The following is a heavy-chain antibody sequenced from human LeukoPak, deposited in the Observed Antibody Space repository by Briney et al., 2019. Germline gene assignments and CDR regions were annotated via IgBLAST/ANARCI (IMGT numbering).Heavy chain of an antibody. CDR3: ARRDMVRGVIEDY. V-gene: IGHV4-39*01. Sequence: PSETLSLTCTVSGGSISSSSYYWGWIRQPPGKGLEWIGSIYYSGSTYYNPSLKSRVTISVDTSKNQFSLKLSSVTAADTAVYYCARRDMVRGVIEDYWGQGTLVTVSS. J-gene: IGHJ4*02. D-gene: IGHD3-10*01. CDR2: IYYSGST. CDR1: GGSISSSSYY.